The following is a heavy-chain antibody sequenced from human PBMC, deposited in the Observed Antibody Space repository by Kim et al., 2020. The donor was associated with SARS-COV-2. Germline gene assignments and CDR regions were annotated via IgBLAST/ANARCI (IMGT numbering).Heavy chain of an antibody. CDR1: GGSISSGGYY. V-gene: IGHV4-31*03. CDR2: IYYSGST. CDR3: ARAYCGGDCYSSSYYFDY. J-gene: IGHJ4*02. D-gene: IGHD2-21*02. Sequence: SETLSLTCTVSGGSISSGGYYWSWLRHHPGKGLEWIGYIYYSGSTYSNPSLKSRVTISVDTSKNQFSLKLSPVTAAATAVYYCARAYCGGDCYSSSYYFDYWGEGALVTVSS.